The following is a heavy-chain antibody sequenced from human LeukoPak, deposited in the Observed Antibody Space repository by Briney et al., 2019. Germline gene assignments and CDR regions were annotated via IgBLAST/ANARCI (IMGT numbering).Heavy chain of an antibody. Sequence: SVKVSCKASGGTFSSYAISWVRQAPGQGLEWMGGIIPIFGTANYAQKFQGRVTITADKSTSTAYMKLSSLRSEDTAVYYCARDQEYSSSSGAFDIWGQGTMVTVSS. D-gene: IGHD6-6*01. CDR3: ARDQEYSSSSGAFDI. CDR2: IIPIFGTA. CDR1: GGTFSSYA. V-gene: IGHV1-69*06. J-gene: IGHJ3*02.